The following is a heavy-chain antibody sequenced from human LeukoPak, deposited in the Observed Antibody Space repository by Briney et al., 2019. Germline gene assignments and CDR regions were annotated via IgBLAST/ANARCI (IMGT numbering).Heavy chain of an antibody. V-gene: IGHV1-2*02. Sequence: ASVKVSRKASGYTFTGYYMHWVRQAPGQGLEWMGWINPNSGGTNYAQKFQGRVTMTRDTSISTAYMELSRLRSDDTAVYYCARVGDDIVAGGSWFDPWGQGTLVTVSP. CDR1: GYTFTGYY. J-gene: IGHJ5*02. CDR2: INPNSGGT. CDR3: ARVGDDIVAGGSWFDP. D-gene: IGHD5-12*01.